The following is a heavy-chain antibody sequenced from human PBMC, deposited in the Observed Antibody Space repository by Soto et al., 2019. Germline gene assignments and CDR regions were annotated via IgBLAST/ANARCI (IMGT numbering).Heavy chain of an antibody. V-gene: IGHV4-39*01. Sequence: QLQLQESGPGLVKPSETLSLTCTVSGGSISSGSYYWGWIRQTPGKGLEWIGSIFYSGTTYYNPFVKSRVTISVDTSKNQFSLRLSSVTASDTAVYYCGRHLRPHGSGTYYNVGFDYWGQGTLVTVSS. D-gene: IGHD3-10*01. J-gene: IGHJ4*02. CDR3: GRHLRPHGSGTYYNVGFDY. CDR1: GGSISSGSYY. CDR2: IFYSGTT.